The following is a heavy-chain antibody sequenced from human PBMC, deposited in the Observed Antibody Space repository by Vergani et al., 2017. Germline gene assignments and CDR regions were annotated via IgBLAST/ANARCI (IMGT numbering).Heavy chain of an antibody. CDR2: IKSKTDGGTT. CDR3: TTLPAAPGLFDY. J-gene: IGHJ4*02. V-gene: IGHV3-15*01. Sequence: EVQLVESGGGLVKPGGSLRLSCAASGFTFSNAWMRWVRQAPGKGLEWFGRIKSKTDGGTTDYAAPVKGRFTISRDDSKNTLYLQMNSLKTEDTAVYYCTTLPAAPGLFDYWGQGTLVTVSS. CDR1: GFTFSNAW. D-gene: IGHD2-2*01.